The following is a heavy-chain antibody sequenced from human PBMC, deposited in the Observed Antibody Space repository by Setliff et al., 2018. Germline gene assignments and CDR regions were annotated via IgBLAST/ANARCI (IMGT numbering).Heavy chain of an antibody. Sequence: SETLSLTCTVSGGSISSGSYYWSWIRQPAGKGLEWIGRIYTSGSTNYNPSLKSRVTISVDTSKNQFSLKLSSVTAADTAVYYCARDYNFWSGYLNDYYYYGMDVWGQGTTVTSP. CDR2: IYTSGST. CDR1: GGSISSGSYY. V-gene: IGHV4-61*02. J-gene: IGHJ6*02. CDR3: ARDYNFWSGYLNDYYYYGMDV. D-gene: IGHD3-3*01.